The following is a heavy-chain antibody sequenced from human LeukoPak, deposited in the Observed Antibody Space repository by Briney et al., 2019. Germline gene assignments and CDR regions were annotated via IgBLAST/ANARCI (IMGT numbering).Heavy chain of an antibody. J-gene: IGHJ4*02. CDR3: ARGGGTYYDSSPFDY. V-gene: IGHV3-66*01. D-gene: IGHD3-22*01. CDR2: IYSGGST. Sequence: PGGSLRLSCAASGFTFSSNYMSWVRQAPGKGLEWVSVIYSGGSTYYADSVKGRFTISRDNSKNTLYLQMNSLRAEDTAVYYCARGGGTYYDSSPFDYWGQGTLVTVSS. CDR1: GFTFSSNY.